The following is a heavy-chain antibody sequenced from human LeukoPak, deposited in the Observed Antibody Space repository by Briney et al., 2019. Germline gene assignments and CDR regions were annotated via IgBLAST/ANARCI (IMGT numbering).Heavy chain of an antibody. CDR3: ATNRVGTAAYYFDY. V-gene: IGHV3-33*01. J-gene: IGHJ4*02. CDR2: IWYDGSNK. Sequence: GGSLRLSCAASGFTFSRYGMHWVRQAPGKGLEGVAVIWYDGSNKDYADSVKGRFTISRDNSKNTLYLQMNSLRAEDTAVYYCATNRVGTAAYYFDYWGQGTLVTVSS. D-gene: IGHD1-26*01. CDR1: GFTFSRYG.